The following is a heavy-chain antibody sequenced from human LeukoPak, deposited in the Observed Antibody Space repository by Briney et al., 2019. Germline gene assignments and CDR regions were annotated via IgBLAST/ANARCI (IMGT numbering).Heavy chain of an antibody. Sequence: GASVKVSCKASGYTFTSYDINWVRQATGQGLEWMGWMNPNSGNTGYAQKFQGRVTITRNTSISTAYMELSSLRSEDTAVCYCARGMDDSSGHYYYFDYWGQGTLVTVSS. V-gene: IGHV1-8*03. CDR3: ARGMDDSSGHYYYFDY. CDR1: GYTFTSYD. D-gene: IGHD3-22*01. J-gene: IGHJ4*02. CDR2: MNPNSGNT.